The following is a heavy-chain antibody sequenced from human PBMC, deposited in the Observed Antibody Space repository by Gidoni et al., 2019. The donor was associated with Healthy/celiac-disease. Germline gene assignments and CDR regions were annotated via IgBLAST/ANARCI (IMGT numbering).Heavy chain of an antibody. CDR3: ARGGVVVAATFDY. CDR1: GLTFSSYA. D-gene: IGHD2-15*01. V-gene: IGHV3-30*04. CDR2: ITYDGSNK. Sequence: QVQLVESGGGVVQPGRSLRLSCAASGLTFSSYAMHWVRQAPGKGLEWVAVITYDGSNKYYADSVKGRFTISRDNSKNTLYLQMNSLRAEDTAVYYCARGGVVVAATFDYWGQGTLVTVSS. J-gene: IGHJ4*02.